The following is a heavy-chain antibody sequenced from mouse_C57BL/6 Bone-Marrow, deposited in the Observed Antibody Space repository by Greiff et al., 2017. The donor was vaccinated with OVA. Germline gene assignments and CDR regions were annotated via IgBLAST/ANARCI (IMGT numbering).Heavy chain of an antibody. Sequence: EVKVVESGGGLVKPGGSLKLSCAASGFTFSDYGMHWVRQAPEKGLEWVAYISSGSSTIYYADTVKGRFTLTRDNAKNTLFLQMTSLRSEDTALYYCARRDGYDETWFSYWGKGALVTVAA. D-gene: IGHD2-2*01. J-gene: IGHJ3*01. CDR2: ISSGSSTI. CDR3: ARRDGYDETWFSY. V-gene: IGHV5-17*01. CDR1: GFTFSDYG.